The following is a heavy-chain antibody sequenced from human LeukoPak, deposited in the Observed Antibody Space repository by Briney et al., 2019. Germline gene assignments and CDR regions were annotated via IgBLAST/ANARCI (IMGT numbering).Heavy chain of an antibody. Sequence: PSETLSLTCAVYGASLNGHYWSWIRQPPGKGLEWIGEGSDVGGTKYNPSLKSRVTISADTSKNQFSLKLSSVTAADTAVYYCAKSPDSSSWYERGWYFDLWGRGTLVTVSS. D-gene: IGHD6-13*01. V-gene: IGHV4-34*01. J-gene: IGHJ2*01. CDR2: GSDVGGT. CDR1: GASLNGHY. CDR3: AKSPDSSSWYERGWYFDL.